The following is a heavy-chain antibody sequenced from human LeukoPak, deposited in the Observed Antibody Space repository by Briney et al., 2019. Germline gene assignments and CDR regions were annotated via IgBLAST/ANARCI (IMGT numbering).Heavy chain of an antibody. D-gene: IGHD3-10*01. V-gene: IGHV1-2*02. J-gene: IGHJ5*02. CDR1: GYTFTGYY. CDR3: ARAWSTNYCGSGSPEDNWFDP. Sequence: GASVKVSCKASGYTFTGYYMHWVRQAPGQGLEWMGWINPNSGGTNYAQKFQGRVTMTRDTSTSTVYMELSSLRSEDTAVYYCARAWSTNYCGSGSPEDNWFDPWGQGTLVTVSS. CDR2: INPNSGGT.